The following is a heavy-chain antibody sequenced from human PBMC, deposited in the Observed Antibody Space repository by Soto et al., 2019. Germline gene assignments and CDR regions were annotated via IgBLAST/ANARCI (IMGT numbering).Heavy chain of an antibody. CDR3: ARSISVAGTGGNYYYYGMDV. D-gene: IGHD6-19*01. V-gene: IGHV3-30-3*01. CDR1: GFTFSSYA. J-gene: IGHJ6*02. Sequence: PGGSLRLSCAASGFTFSSYAMHWVRQAPGKGLEWVAVISYDGSNKYYADSVKGRFTISRDNSKNTLYLQMNSLRAEDTAVYYCARSISVAGTGGNYYYYGMDVWGQGTTVTVSS. CDR2: ISYDGSNK.